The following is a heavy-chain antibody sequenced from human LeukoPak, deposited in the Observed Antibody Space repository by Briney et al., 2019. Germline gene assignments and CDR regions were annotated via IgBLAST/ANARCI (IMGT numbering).Heavy chain of an antibody. D-gene: IGHD3-10*01. CDR2: ISNDGRST. Sequence: QPGGSLRLSCAASGFSFNSYWMHWVRQAPGSGLVWVSRISNDGRSTSFADSVKGRFTTSRDNAKNTLYLQMNSLSAEDTAVYYCTRGREGNYGLFDSWGQGTLVTVSS. J-gene: IGHJ4*02. V-gene: IGHV3-74*01. CDR1: GFSFNSYW. CDR3: TRGREGNYGLFDS.